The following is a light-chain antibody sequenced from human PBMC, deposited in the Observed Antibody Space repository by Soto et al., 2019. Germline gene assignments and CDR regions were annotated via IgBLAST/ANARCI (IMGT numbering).Light chain of an antibody. V-gene: IGLV1-40*01. CDR3: QSYDTVLSGSRV. J-gene: IGLJ1*01. CDR1: SSNIGAGYD. Sequence: QSVLTQPPSVSGAPGQTVTISCTGSSSNIGAGYDVHWNQQLPGTAKKLLIYGNKNRPPGVPDQFSGSRSDTSPSLAITGLQVDDEADYYCQSYDTVLSGSRVFGSGTKVTVL. CDR2: GNK.